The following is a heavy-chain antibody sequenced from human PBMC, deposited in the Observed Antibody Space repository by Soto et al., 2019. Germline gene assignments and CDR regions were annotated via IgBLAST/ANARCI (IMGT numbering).Heavy chain of an antibody. CDR2: LNPDTGNT. J-gene: IGHJ3*01. V-gene: IGHV1-3*01. Sequence: QVQLVQSGAELKKPGASVNISCTASGFTFSDNLINWVRQVPGQGLEGMGWLNPDTGNTRYSETFQGKVTISRHPSASIAYLELSGLENEDPAHYFCARDIQSVAPRANDAFDVLGQGTMITVSS. CDR1: GFTFSDNL. CDR3: ARDIQSVAPRANDAFDV. D-gene: IGHD5-18*01.